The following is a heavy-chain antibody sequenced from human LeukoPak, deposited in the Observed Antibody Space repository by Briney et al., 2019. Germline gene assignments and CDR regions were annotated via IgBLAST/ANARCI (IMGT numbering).Heavy chain of an antibody. Sequence: PSETLSLTCTVSGGSISSYYWSWIRQPPGKGLEWIGYIYHSGSTYYNPSLKSRVTISVDTSKNQFSLKLSSVTAADTAVYYCARRGVRGAGYWGQGTLVTVSS. CDR1: GGSISSYY. CDR2: IYHSGST. D-gene: IGHD3-10*01. J-gene: IGHJ4*02. CDR3: ARRGVRGAGY. V-gene: IGHV4-59*04.